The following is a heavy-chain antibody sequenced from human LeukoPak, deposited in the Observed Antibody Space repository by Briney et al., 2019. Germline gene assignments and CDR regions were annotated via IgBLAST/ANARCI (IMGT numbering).Heavy chain of an antibody. Sequence: PSETLSLTCTASSGSISSSSYYWGWIRQPPGKGLEWIGRIYTSGSTNYNPSLKSRVTISVDTSKNQFSLKLSSVTAADTAVYYCAREMEPSFWSGYYFQLRDAFDIWGQGTMVTVSS. V-gene: IGHV4-39*07. CDR3: AREMEPSFWSGYYFQLRDAFDI. CDR2: IYTSGST. D-gene: IGHD3-3*01. CDR1: SGSISSSSYY. J-gene: IGHJ3*02.